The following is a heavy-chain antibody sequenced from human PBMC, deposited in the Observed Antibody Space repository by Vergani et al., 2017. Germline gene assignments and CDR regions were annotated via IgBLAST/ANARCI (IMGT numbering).Heavy chain of an antibody. D-gene: IGHD2-2*01. CDR3: AKIHLXGDFSNFYYGMDV. V-gene: IGHV3-23*01. J-gene: IGHJ6*02. CDR2: ISGSGGST. Sequence: EVQLLESGGGLVQPGGSLRLSCAASGFTFSSYAMSWVRQAPGKGLEWVSAISGSGGSTYYADSVKGRFTISRDNSKNTLYLQMNSLRAEDTAVYYCAKIHLXGDFSNFYYGMDVWGQGTTVTVSS. CDR1: GFTFSSYA.